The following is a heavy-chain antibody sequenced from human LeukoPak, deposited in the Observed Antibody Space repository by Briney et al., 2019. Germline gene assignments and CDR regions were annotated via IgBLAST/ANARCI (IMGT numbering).Heavy chain of an antibody. J-gene: IGHJ6*03. Sequence: PGGSLRLSCAASGFTFSSYGMHWVRQAPGKGLGGVAFIRYDGSNKYYADSVRGRFTISRDNSKNTRYLQMNSLRAEDTAVYYCAKGLLEWLLSYMDVWGKGTTVTVSS. D-gene: IGHD3-3*01. CDR3: AKGLLEWLLSYMDV. CDR2: IRYDGSNK. V-gene: IGHV3-30*02. CDR1: GFTFSSYG.